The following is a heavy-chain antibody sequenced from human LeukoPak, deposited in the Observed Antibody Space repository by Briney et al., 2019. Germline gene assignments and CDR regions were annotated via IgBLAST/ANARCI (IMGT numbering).Heavy chain of an antibody. V-gene: IGHV4-4*02. CDR3: ARGKSKFDY. CDR1: GFTFSNAW. J-gene: IGHJ4*02. Sequence: PGGSLRLSCAASGFTFSNAWMSWVRQAPGKGLEWIGSIYYSGSTYYNPSLKSRVTISVDTSKNQFSLKLSSVTAADTAVYYCARGKSKFDYWGQGTLVTVSS. CDR2: IYYSGST.